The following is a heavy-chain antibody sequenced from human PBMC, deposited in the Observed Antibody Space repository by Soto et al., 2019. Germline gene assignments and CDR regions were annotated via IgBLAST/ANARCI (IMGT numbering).Heavy chain of an antibody. CDR3: AREISGYDSSGYYYYGMDV. Sequence: LRLSCAASRLTFSSYAMHWVRQAPGKGLEWVAIISYDGGNKYYADSVKGRFTISRDNSKNTLYLQMNSLRAEDTAVYYCAREISGYDSSGYYYYGMDVWGQGTTVTVSS. CDR1: RLTFSSYA. D-gene: IGHD3-22*01. V-gene: IGHV3-30-3*01. J-gene: IGHJ6*02. CDR2: ISYDGGNK.